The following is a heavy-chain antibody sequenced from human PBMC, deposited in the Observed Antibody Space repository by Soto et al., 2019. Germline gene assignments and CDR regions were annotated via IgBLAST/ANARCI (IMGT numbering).Heavy chain of an antibody. CDR3: ARGHNDLDI. D-gene: IGHD2-8*01. J-gene: IGHJ3*02. Sequence: GESLKISCAASGFTFSDYYMSWIRQAPGKGLEWISYIIGSGTFIYYADSVKGRFTISRDNAKNSLYLQMNSLSPEDTAVYYCARGHNDLDIWGQGTMVTVSS. V-gene: IGHV3-11*01. CDR1: GFTFSDYY. CDR2: IIGSGTFI.